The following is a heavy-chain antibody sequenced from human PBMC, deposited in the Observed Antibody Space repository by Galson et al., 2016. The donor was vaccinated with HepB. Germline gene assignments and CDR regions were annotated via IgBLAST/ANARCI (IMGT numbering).Heavy chain of an antibody. J-gene: IGHJ3*02. CDR2: IYPGDSDT. D-gene: IGHD3-10*01. V-gene: IGHV5-51*01. CDR1: GYSFTSYW. CDR3: ARRSSDAFDI. Sequence: QSGAEVKKPGESLKISCEGSGYSFTSYWIGWVRQMPGKGLEWMGTIYPGDSDTRYSPSSQGQVTISADKSISAAYLQWNSLKASVTAIYYCARRSSDAFDIWGQGTMVTVSS.